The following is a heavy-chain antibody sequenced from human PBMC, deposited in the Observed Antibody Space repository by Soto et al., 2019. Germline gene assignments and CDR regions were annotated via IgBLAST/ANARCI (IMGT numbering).Heavy chain of an antibody. CDR1: GGTFSSYA. D-gene: IGHD6-6*01. CDR2: IIPIFGTA. CDR3: ARENSPLIAARPETYYYGMDV. V-gene: IGHV1-69*13. Sequence: GASVKVSCKASGGTFSSYAISWVRQAPGQGLEWMGGIIPIFGTANYAQKFQGRVMITADESTSTAYMELSSLRSEDTAVYYCARENSPLIAARPETYYYGMDVWGQGTTVTVSS. J-gene: IGHJ6*02.